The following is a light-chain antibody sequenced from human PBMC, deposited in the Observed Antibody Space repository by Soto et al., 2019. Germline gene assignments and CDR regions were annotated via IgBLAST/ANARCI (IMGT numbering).Light chain of an antibody. J-gene: IGLJ1*01. V-gene: IGLV2-14*01. CDR3: SSYTSSSTLYV. Sequence: SALTQPASVSGSPRQSITISCTGAISDVGSYTYVSWYQQHPGKAPKLMIYEVNNRPSGVSNRFSGSKSGNTASLTISGLQAEDEADYYCSSYTSSSTLYVFGTGTKVTVL. CDR2: EVN. CDR1: ISDVGSYTY.